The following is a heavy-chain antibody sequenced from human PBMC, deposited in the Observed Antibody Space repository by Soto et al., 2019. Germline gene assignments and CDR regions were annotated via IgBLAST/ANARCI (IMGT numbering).Heavy chain of an antibody. Sequence: SETLSLTCTVSGGSISSGGYYWSWIRQPPGKGLEWIGYIYYSGSTYYNPSLKSRVTISVDTSKNQFSLKLSSVTAADTAVYYFVIIVVVTARTNLFDYWGQGTLVTVSS. CDR1: GGSISSGGYY. D-gene: IGHD2-21*02. CDR2: IYYSGST. J-gene: IGHJ4*02. V-gene: IGHV4-30-4*01. CDR3: VIIVVVTARTNLFDY.